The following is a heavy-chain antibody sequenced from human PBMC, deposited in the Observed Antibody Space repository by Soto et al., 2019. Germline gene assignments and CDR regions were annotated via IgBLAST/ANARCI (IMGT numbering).Heavy chain of an antibody. V-gene: IGHV3-23*01. CDR2: ISGSGGST. D-gene: IGHD2-2*01. CDR1: GFTFSSYA. Sequence: GGSLRLSCAASGFTFSSYAMSWVRQAPGKGLEWVSAISGSGGSTYYADSVKGRFTISRDNSKNTLYLQMNSLRAEDTAVYYCAKSSVPAASNYYYYYGMDVWGQGTTVTVSS. J-gene: IGHJ6*02. CDR3: AKSSVPAASNYYYYYGMDV.